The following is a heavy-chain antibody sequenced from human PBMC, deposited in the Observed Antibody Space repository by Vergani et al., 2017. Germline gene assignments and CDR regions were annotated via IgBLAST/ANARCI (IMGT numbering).Heavy chain of an antibody. CDR2: IWYDGSNK. CDR3: ARDGALSDFDY. D-gene: IGHD3-16*01. V-gene: IGHV3-33*01. J-gene: IGHJ4*02. CDR1: GFTFSSYG. Sequence: QVQLVESGGGVVQPGRSLRLSCAASGFTFSSYGMHWVRQAPGKGLEWVALIWYDGSNKYYADSVKGRFTISRDNSKNTLFLQMNSLRAEDTAVYYCARDGALSDFDYWGQGTLVTVSS.